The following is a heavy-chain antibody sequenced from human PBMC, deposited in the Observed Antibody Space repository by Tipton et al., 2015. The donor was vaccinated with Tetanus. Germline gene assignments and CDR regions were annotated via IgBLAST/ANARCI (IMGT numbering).Heavy chain of an antibody. Sequence: TLSLTCAVYGGSLSGYYWSWIRQPPGKGLEWIGEINHSGSTNYNPSLKSRVTISVDTSKNQFSLKLSSVTAADTAVYYCARGMVYAIMGLLAFDYWGQGTLVTVSS. V-gene: IGHV4-34*01. CDR3: ARGMVYAIMGLLAFDY. CDR1: GGSLSGYY. J-gene: IGHJ4*02. CDR2: INHSGST. D-gene: IGHD2-8*01.